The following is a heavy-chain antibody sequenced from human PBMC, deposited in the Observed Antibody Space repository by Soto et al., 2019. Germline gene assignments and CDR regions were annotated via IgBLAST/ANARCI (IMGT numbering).Heavy chain of an antibody. CDR3: ARARGGGLFDY. Sequence: QVQLQGSGPGLVKPSQTLSLTCNVSGGSFSSGGYYWSWLRQHPGKGLEWIGYIYNSGRTYYNSSIKSRVTITRITSRKQCSLNLLSVTAADAAVFYCARARGGGLFDYWGQGTLVTVSS. CDR2: IYNSGRT. J-gene: IGHJ4*02. V-gene: IGHV4-31*03. D-gene: IGHD3-10*01. CDR1: GGSFSSGGYY.